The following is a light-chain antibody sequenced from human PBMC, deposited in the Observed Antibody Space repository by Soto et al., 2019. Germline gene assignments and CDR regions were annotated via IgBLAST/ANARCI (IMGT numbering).Light chain of an antibody. CDR1: QTLSSTF. Sequence: EILLTQYPGTLSWSPGERATLSCGAGQTLSSTFLAWYQQKPAQAPRLLIYGASSRATGVQDRSSGSRSGTDLTLTIRRVEPEDFAVYYCQQFGTSPTFGGGTKV. J-gene: IGKJ4*01. V-gene: IGKV3-20*01. CDR2: GAS. CDR3: QQFGTSPT.